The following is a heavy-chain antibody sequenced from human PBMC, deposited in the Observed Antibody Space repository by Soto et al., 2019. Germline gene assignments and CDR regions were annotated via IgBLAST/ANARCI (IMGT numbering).Heavy chain of an antibody. V-gene: IGHV4-39*01. CDR3: ASGSNPQDHWFDP. J-gene: IGHJ5*02. D-gene: IGHD4-4*01. CDR1: GGCIRSDGSY. CDR2: IYYSGST. Sequence: PSETLSLTCAVSGGCIRSDGSYWTWIRQLPGEGLEWIGCIYYSGSTYYNPSLKSRVSTSVDTSKNQFSLKLSSVTAADTAVYYCASGSNPQDHWFDPWGQGTLVTVSS.